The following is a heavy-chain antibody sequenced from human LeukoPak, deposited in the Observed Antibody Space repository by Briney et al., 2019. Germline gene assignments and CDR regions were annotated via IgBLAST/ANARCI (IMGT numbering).Heavy chain of an antibody. D-gene: IGHD6-6*01. CDR2: ISPYNGYT. CDR3: ARATSSIAARFVDY. CDR1: VYTFTNYG. V-gene: IGHV1-18*01. Sequence: ASVNVSCKPSVYTFTNYGISWVRQAPGQGLEWMGWISPYNGYTHYAQELPGRVTMTTDTSTSTAYMELRSLRSDDAAVYYCARATSSIAARFVDYWGQGTLVTVSS. J-gene: IGHJ4*02.